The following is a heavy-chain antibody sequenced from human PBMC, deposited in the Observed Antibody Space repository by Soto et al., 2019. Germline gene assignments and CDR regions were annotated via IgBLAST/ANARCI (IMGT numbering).Heavy chain of an antibody. J-gene: IGHJ5*02. CDR2: INHSGST. Sequence: SSETLSLTCAVYGGSFSGYYWSWIRQPPGKGLEWIGEINHSGSTNYNPSLKSRVTISVDTSKNQFSLKLSSVTAADTAVYYCARVSRRGIVVVVAAGGGPLYNWLDPWGQGTMVTVYS. V-gene: IGHV4-34*01. CDR1: GGSFSGYY. CDR3: ARVSRRGIVVVVAAGGGPLYNWLDP. D-gene: IGHD2-15*01.